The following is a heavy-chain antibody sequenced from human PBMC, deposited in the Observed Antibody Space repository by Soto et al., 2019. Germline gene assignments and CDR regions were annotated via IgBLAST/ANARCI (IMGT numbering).Heavy chain of an antibody. CDR1: GGSISSGGYY. J-gene: IGHJ6*02. D-gene: IGHD2-15*01. CDR2: IYYSGSA. Sequence: SETLSLTCTVSGGSISSGGYYWSWIRQHPGKGLEWIGYIYYSGSAYYNPSLKSRVTISVDTSKNQFSLKLSSVTAADTAVYYCARYQVDCSGGSCYPDTKYYYYGMDVWGQGTTVTVSS. CDR3: ARYQVDCSGGSCYPDTKYYYYGMDV. V-gene: IGHV4-31*03.